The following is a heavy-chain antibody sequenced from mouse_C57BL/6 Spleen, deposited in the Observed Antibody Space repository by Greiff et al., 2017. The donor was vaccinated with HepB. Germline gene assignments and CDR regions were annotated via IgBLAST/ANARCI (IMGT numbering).Heavy chain of an antibody. V-gene: IGHV1-81*01. CDR1: GYTFTSYG. Sequence: VQLQQSGAELARPGASVKLSCKASGYTFTSYGISWVKQRTGQGLGWIGEIYPRSGNTYYNEKFKGTATLTADKSSSTAYMELRSLTSEDSAVYFCARRSSGLLDYWGQGTTLTVSS. CDR2: IYPRSGNT. CDR3: ARRSSGLLDY. J-gene: IGHJ2*01. D-gene: IGHD3-2*02.